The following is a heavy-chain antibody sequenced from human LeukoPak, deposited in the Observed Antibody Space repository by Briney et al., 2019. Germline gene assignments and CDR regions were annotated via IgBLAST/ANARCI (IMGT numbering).Heavy chain of an antibody. D-gene: IGHD3-10*01. CDR1: GYTFTSYG. V-gene: IGHV1-18*01. Sequence: GASVKVSCKASGYTFTSYGISWVRQAPGQGLEWMGWISAHNGNTNYAQKLQGRVTMTTDTSTSTAYMELRSLRSDDTAVYYCARLGGYYGSGSSINYDALGLWRYAFDIWGQGTMVTVSS. CDR3: ARLGGYYGSGSSINYDALGLWRYAFDI. J-gene: IGHJ3*02. CDR2: ISAHNGNT.